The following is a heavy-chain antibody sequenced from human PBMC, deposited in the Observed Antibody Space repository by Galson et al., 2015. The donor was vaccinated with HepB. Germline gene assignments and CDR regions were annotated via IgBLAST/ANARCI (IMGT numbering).Heavy chain of an antibody. J-gene: IGHJ4*02. CDR3: AHRRRDGSGWFYGISCYFDY. CDR2: IYWNDDK. CDR1: GFSLSTSGVG. Sequence: PALVKPTQTLTLTCTFSGFSLSTSGVGVGWIRQPPGKALEWLALIYWNDDKRYSPSLKSRLTITKDTSQNQVGLTMTNMHPVDTATYYCAHRRRDGSGWFYGISCYFDYWGQGILVTVSS. D-gene: IGHD6-19*01. V-gene: IGHV2-5*01.